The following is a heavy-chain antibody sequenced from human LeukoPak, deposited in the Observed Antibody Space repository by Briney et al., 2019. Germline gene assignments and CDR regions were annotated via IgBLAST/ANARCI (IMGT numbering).Heavy chain of an antibody. CDR1: GFTLSSYS. V-gene: IGHV3-48*02. J-gene: IGHJ3*02. CDR2: ISSSSSTI. CDR3: ARGYYYDSSGYSDAFDI. D-gene: IGHD3-22*01. Sequence: GGSLRLSCAASGFTLSSYSMNWVRQAPGKGLEWVSYISSSSSTIYYADSVKGRFTISRDNAKNSLYLQMNSLRDEDTAVYYCARGYYYDSSGYSDAFDIWGQGTVVTVSS.